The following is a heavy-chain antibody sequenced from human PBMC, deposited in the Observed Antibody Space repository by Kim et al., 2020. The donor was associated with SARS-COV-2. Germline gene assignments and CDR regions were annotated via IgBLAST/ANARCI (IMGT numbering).Heavy chain of an antibody. D-gene: IGHD3-9*01. CDR2: IYSGGST. Sequence: GGSLRLSCAASGFTVSSNYMSWVRQAPGKGLEWVSVIYSGGSTYYADSVKGRFTISRDNSKNTLYLQMNSLRAEDTAVYYCARMYYDILTGYFDIWGQGTMVTVSS. CDR1: GFTVSSNY. CDR3: ARMYYDILTGYFDI. V-gene: IGHV3-53*01. J-gene: IGHJ3*02.